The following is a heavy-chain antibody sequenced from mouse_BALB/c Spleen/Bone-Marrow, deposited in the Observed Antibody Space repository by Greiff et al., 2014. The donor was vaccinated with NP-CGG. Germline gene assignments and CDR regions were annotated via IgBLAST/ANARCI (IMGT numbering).Heavy chain of an antibody. D-gene: IGHD4-1*01. Sequence: VQLKQSGPGLVKPSQSLSLTCTVTGYSITSDYAWNWIRQFTGNKLEWMGYINYSGSSSYNPSLKSRISITRDTSKNQFFLQLNSVTTEDTATYYCASQNWAWFTYWGQGTLVTVSA. J-gene: IGHJ3*01. CDR2: INYSGSS. CDR3: ASQNWAWFTY. V-gene: IGHV3-2*02. CDR1: GYSITSDYA.